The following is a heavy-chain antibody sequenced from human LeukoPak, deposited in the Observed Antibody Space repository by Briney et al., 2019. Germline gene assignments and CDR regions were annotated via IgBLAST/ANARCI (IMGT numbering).Heavy chain of an antibody. J-gene: IGHJ6*03. CDR2: INHSGST. V-gene: IGHV4-34*01. CDR3: ARIILFRRRVLYYYYYYMDV. Sequence: SETLSLTCAVYGGSFSGYYWSWIRQPPGKGLEWIGEINHSGSTNYNPSLKSRVTISVDTSKNQFSLKLSSVTAADTAVYYCARIILFRRRVLYYYYYYMDVWGKGTTVTVSS. CDR1: GGSFSGYY. D-gene: IGHD2-8*01.